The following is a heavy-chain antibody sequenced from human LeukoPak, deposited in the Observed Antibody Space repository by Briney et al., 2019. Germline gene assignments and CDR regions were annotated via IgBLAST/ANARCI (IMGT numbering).Heavy chain of an antibody. Sequence: GGSLRLSCAASGFTFSSFEMSWVRQAPGTGLEWISYISSSGSTMYYADSVRGRFTISRDNSKNTLYLQMNSLRAEDTAVYYCARDLMGIAYRGAFYYWGQGTLVTVSS. J-gene: IGHJ4*02. CDR2: ISSSGSTM. D-gene: IGHD6-13*01. CDR3: ARDLMGIAYRGAFYY. V-gene: IGHV3-48*03. CDR1: GFTFSSFE.